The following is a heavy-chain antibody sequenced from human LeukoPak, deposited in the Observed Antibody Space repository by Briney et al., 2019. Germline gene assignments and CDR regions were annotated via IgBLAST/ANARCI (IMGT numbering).Heavy chain of an antibody. CDR1: GFTFSNYW. CDR2: IGSYT. V-gene: IGHV3-74*01. CDR3: IGSSPGPNAFDI. Sequence: GGSLRLSCAASGFTFSNYWMHWVRQAPGKGLVWVSRIGSYTTYADAVKGRFTISRDNAKNTVHLQMNSLRAEDTAVYYCIGSSPGPNAFDIWGQGTMVTVSS. J-gene: IGHJ3*02. D-gene: IGHD2-15*01.